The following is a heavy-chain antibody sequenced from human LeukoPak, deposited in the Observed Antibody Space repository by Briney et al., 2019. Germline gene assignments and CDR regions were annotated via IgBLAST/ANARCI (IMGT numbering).Heavy chain of an antibody. CDR1: GDSISNYY. J-gene: IGHJ3*02. V-gene: IGHV4-59*08. D-gene: IGHD2-21*02. CDR2: VYYSGST. CDR3: ARHAYCGGDCFGGAFEI. Sequence: SETLSLTCTVSGDSISNYYWSWIRQPPGKGLEWIGYVYYSGSTTYNPSLKSRVTISLDTSKHQFSLKLNSVTAADTAVYYCARHAYCGGDCFGGAFEIWGQGTMVTVSS.